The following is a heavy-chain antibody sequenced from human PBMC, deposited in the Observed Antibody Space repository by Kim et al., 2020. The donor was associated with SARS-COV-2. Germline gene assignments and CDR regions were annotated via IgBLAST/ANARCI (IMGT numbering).Heavy chain of an antibody. CDR3: ARFITIFGVVPNDAFDI. J-gene: IGHJ3*02. CDR1: GGSISSSSYY. D-gene: IGHD3-3*01. Sequence: SETLSLTCTVSGGSISSSSYYWGWIRQPPGKGLEWIGSIYYSGSTYYNPSLKSRVTISVDTSKNQFSLKLSSVTAADTAVYYCARFITIFGVVPNDAFDIWGQGTMVTVSS. CDR2: IYYSGST. V-gene: IGHV4-39*01.